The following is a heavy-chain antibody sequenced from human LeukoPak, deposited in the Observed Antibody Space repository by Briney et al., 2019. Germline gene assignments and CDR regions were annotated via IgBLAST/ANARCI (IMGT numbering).Heavy chain of an antibody. Sequence: GGSLRLSCAASGFTFSDYYMSWIRQAPGKGLEWVSYISSSNTCTNYADSVKGRFTISRDNAKNSLYLQMNSLRAEDTAVYYCARDMELDSSGTPDYWGQGTLVTVSS. V-gene: IGHV3-11*06. CDR3: ARDMELDSSGTPDY. CDR2: ISSSNTCT. D-gene: IGHD3-22*01. J-gene: IGHJ4*02. CDR1: GFTFSDYY.